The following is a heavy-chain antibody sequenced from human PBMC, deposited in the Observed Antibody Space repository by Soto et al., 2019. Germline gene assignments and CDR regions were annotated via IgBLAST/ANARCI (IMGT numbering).Heavy chain of an antibody. CDR2: IWYDGSNK. CDR1: GFTFSSYG. D-gene: IGHD2-15*01. Sequence: SLRLSCAASGFTFSSYGMHWVRQAPGKGLEWVAVIWYDGSNKYYADSVKGRFTISRDNSKNTLYLQMNSLRAEDTAVYYCARDYIVVVAAGSYQSYYYYGMDVWGQGTTVTVSS. V-gene: IGHV3-33*01. J-gene: IGHJ6*02. CDR3: ARDYIVVVAAGSYQSYYYYGMDV.